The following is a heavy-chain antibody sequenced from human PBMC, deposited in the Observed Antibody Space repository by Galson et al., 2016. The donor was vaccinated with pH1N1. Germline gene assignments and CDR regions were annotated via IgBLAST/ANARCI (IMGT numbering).Heavy chain of an antibody. V-gene: IGHV1-69*13. CDR3: ARSPGYMVTALDN. J-gene: IGHJ4*01. CDR1: GGTFSSFG. CDR2: IIGMFAKT. D-gene: IGHD2-21*02. Sequence: SVKVSCKASGGTFSSFGISWVRQAPEQGLEWMGGIIGMFAKTNYAQKFQGRVTITADVLTSTAYMDLSRLTSEDTAVYYCARSPGYMVTALDNWGHGTLVTVSS.